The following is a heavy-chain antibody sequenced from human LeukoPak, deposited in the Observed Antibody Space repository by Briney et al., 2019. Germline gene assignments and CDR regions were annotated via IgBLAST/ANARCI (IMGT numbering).Heavy chain of an antibody. V-gene: IGHV3-9*03. CDR1: GFTFDDYA. J-gene: IGHJ6*03. Sequence: GGSLRLSCAASGFTFDDYAMHWVRQAPGKGLEWVSGISWNSGSIGYADSVKGRFTISRDNAKNSLYLQMNSLRAEDMALYYCAKEAEAAGITTRYYYMDVWGKGTTVTVSS. CDR3: AKEAEAAGITTRYYYMDV. D-gene: IGHD6-13*01. CDR2: ISWNSGSI.